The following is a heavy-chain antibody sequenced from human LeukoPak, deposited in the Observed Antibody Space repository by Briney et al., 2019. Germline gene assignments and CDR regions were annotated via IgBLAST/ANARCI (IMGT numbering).Heavy chain of an antibody. V-gene: IGHV3-30*04. D-gene: IGHD6-19*01. CDR1: GFTFSSYA. CDR2: ISYDGGNK. Sequence: GGSLRLSCAAFGFTFSSYAMHWVRQAPGKGLEWVAVISYDGGNKYYADSVKGRFTISRDNSKNTLYLQMNSLRAEDTAVYYCARGGVIAVAGTPPDYWGQGTLVTVSS. CDR3: ARGGVIAVAGTPPDY. J-gene: IGHJ4*02.